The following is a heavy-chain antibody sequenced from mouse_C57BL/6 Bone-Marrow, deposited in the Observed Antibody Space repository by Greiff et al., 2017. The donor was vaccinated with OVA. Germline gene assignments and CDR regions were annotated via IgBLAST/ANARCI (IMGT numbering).Heavy chain of an antibody. CDR3: EGYDGYYLFAY. J-gene: IGHJ3*01. D-gene: IGHD2-3*01. V-gene: IGHV1-81*01. CDR2: IYPRSGNT. CDR1: GYTFTSYG. Sequence: QVQLKESGAELARPGASVKLSCKASGYTFTSYGISWVKQRTGQGLEWIGEIYPRSGNTYYNEKFKGKATLTADKSSSTAYMELRSLTSEDSAVYVCEGYDGYYLFAYWGQGTLVTVSA.